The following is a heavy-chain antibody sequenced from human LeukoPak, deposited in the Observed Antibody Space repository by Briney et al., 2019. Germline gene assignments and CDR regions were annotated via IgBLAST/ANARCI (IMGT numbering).Heavy chain of an antibody. Sequence: GGSLRLSCAASGFTFSSYAMSWVRPAPGKGLEWVSAISGGGGSTYYADSVKGRFTISRDNSKNTLYLQMNSLRAEDTAVYCCAKSSAAARAYYFDYWGQGTLVAVSS. CDR1: GFTFSSYA. J-gene: IGHJ4*02. CDR3: AKSSAAARAYYFDY. CDR2: ISGGGGST. D-gene: IGHD6-25*01. V-gene: IGHV3-23*01.